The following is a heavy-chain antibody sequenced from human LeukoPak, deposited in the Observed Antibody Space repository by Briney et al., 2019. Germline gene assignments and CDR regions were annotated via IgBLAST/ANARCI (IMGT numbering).Heavy chain of an antibody. J-gene: IGHJ4*02. CDR3: ATGNPVGDDRNY. Sequence: ASVNVSCKVSGYTLTELSMHWVRQAPGKGLEWMGGFDPEDGETIYAQKFQGRVTMTEDTSTDTAYMELSSLRSEDTAVYYCATGNPVGDDRNYWGQGTLVTVSS. V-gene: IGHV1-24*01. CDR2: FDPEDGET. D-gene: IGHD3-22*01. CDR1: GYTLTELS.